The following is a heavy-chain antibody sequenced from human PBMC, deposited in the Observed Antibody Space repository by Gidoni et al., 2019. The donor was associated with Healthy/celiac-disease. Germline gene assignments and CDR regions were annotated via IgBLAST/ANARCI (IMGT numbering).Heavy chain of an antibody. Sequence: QVQLVQSGAEVKKPGASVKVSCKASGYTFTSSAMHWVRQAPGQRLEWMGWINAGNGNTKYSQKFQGRVTITRDTSASTAYMELSSLRSEDTAVYYCASGPTKWLRPDYYYYGMDVWGQGTTVTVSS. V-gene: IGHV1-3*01. CDR1: GYTFTSSA. CDR3: ASGPTKWLRPDYYYYGMDV. J-gene: IGHJ6*02. CDR2: INAGNGNT. D-gene: IGHD5-12*01.